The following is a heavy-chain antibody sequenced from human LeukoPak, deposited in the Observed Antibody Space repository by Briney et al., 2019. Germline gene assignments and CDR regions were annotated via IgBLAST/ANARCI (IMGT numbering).Heavy chain of an antibody. CDR1: GGSFSGYY. CDR3: ARDAPGVYYDFWSGYYTGGYFDY. J-gene: IGHJ4*02. CDR2: INHSGST. Sequence: SETLSLTCAVYGGSFSGYYWSWIRQPPGKGLEWIGEINHSGSTNYNPSLKGRVTISVDTSKNQFSLKLSSVTAADTAVYYCARDAPGVYYDFWSGYYTGGYFDYWGQGTLVTVSS. D-gene: IGHD3-3*01. V-gene: IGHV4-34*01.